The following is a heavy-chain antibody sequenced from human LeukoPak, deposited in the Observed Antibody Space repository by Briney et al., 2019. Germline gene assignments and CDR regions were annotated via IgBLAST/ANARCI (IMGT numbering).Heavy chain of an antibody. J-gene: IGHJ4*02. D-gene: IGHD1-26*01. Sequence: PGGSLRLSCAASGFTFSSYAMSWVRQAPGKGLEWVSSISDSGGGTYYADSVKGRFTISRDNSKKTLYLRMNSLRAEDTAVYYCAKVSGELGSWGQGTLVTVSS. CDR3: AKVSGELGS. CDR1: GFTFSSYA. V-gene: IGHV3-23*01. CDR2: ISDSGGGT.